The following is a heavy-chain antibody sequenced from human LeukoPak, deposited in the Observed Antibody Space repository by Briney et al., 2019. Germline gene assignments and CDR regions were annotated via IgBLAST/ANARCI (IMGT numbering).Heavy chain of an antibody. J-gene: IGHJ4*02. D-gene: IGHD2-15*01. V-gene: IGHV1-69*13. Sequence: GASVKVSCKASGGTFISYAISWVRQAPGQGLEWMGGIIPIFGTANYAQKFQGRVTITADESTGTAYMELSSLRSEDTAVYYCAGDEGYCSGGSCYSSNGYWGQGTLVTVSS. CDR2: IIPIFGTA. CDR3: AGDEGYCSGGSCYSSNGY. CDR1: GGTFISYA.